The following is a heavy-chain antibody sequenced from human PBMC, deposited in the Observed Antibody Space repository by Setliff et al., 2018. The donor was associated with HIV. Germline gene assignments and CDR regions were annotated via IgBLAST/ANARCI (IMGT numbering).Heavy chain of an antibody. CDR2: INHSGST. CDR1: GGSFSGYY. J-gene: IGHJ4*02. CDR3: ASSGYYRAYADY. Sequence: SETLSLTCAVYGGSFSGYYWSWIRQPPGKGLEWIGEINHSGSTNYNPSLKSRVTISVDTSKNQFSLKLSSVTAADTAVYYCASSGYYRAYADYWGQGTLVTVSS. V-gene: IGHV4-34*01. D-gene: IGHD3-3*01.